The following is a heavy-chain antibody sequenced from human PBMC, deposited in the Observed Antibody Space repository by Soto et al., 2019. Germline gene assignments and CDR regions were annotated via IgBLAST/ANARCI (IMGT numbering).Heavy chain of an antibody. CDR2: ISDSGATT. V-gene: IGHV3-23*01. J-gene: IGHJ4*02. Sequence: PGGSLRLSCAASGFTLRTYTMNWVRQAPGKGLEWVSGISDSGATTYYADSVRGRFTISRDNSKNTLYLQMKSLRAEDSASYYCAKEDTSSGSLDYWGQGALVTVSS. D-gene: IGHD6-19*01. CDR1: GFTLRTYT. CDR3: AKEDTSSGSLDY.